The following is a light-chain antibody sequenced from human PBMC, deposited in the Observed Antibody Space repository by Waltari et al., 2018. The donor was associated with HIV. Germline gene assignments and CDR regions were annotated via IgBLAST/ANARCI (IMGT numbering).Light chain of an antibody. J-gene: IGLJ2*01. CDR1: SSDVGGYHY. CDR3: SSYTSSSTLV. Sequence: QSALPQPASVSGSPGQSITISCTATSSDVGGYHYVSWYQQHPGKAPNLIIYDVRNRPSGVSNRFSGSKSGNTASLTISGLQAEDEADYYCSSYTSSSTLVFGGGTKLTVL. CDR2: DVR. V-gene: IGLV2-14*03.